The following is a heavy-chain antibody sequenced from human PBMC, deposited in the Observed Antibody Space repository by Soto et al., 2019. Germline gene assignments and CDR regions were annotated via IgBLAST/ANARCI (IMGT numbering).Heavy chain of an antibody. Sequence: EVQLVETGGGLIQPGGSLRLSCAVSGFTVSTNYMSWVRQAPGKGLEWVSALYSGGSTYYADSVKGRFTISRDNSKNTRHLQMSSLRAEDTALYYCARHRDAFSSTFDYWGQGTLVTVSS. CDR1: GFTVSTNY. V-gene: IGHV3-53*02. CDR3: ARHRDAFSSTFDY. CDR2: LYSGGST. J-gene: IGHJ4*02. D-gene: IGHD3-3*02.